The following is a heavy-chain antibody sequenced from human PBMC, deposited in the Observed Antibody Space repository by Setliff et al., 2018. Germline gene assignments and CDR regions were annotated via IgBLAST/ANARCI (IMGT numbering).Heavy chain of an antibody. CDR1: GRSVSRDSDF. CDR3: ARQVDTPMAPIDY. Sequence: AETLSLTCTVSGRSVSRDSDFWNWIRRSAGNKLEWIGHIYSSGSTEYNPSLKSRVTMSIYASKNQLSLKLSSVTAADSAIYYCARQVDTPMAPIDYWGQGTLVTVSS. J-gene: IGHJ4*02. CDR2: IYSSGST. V-gene: IGHV4-61*10. D-gene: IGHD5-18*01.